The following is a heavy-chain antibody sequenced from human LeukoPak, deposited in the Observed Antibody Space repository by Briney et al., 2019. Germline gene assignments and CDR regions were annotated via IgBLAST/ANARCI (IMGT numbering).Heavy chain of an antibody. J-gene: IGHJ5*02. D-gene: IGHD2-2*01. CDR1: RSTFDDYG. CDR3: ARGRRGYCSSTSCSWFDP. V-gene: IGHV3-20*04. CDR2: INWNGGST. Sequence: GSLRLSCAASRSTFDDYGMSWVRQAPGKGLEWVSGINWNGGSTGYADSVKGRFTISRDNAKNSLYLQMNSLRAEDTAVYYCARGRRGYCSSTSCSWFDPWGQGTLVTVSS.